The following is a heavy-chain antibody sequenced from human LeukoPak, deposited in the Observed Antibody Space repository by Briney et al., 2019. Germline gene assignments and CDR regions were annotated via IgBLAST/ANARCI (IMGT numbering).Heavy chain of an antibody. D-gene: IGHD2-15*01. J-gene: IGHJ6*03. CDR3: TTDPELVVVAVTYYYYYMDV. V-gene: IGHV3-15*01. CDR2: IKSKTDGGTT. Sequence: SGGSLRLSCAASGFTFSNAWMSWVRQAPGKGLEWGGRIKSKTDGGTTDYAAPVKGRFTISRDDSKNTLYLQMNSLKTEDTAVYSCTTDPELVVVAVTYYYYYMDVWGKGTTVTVSS. CDR1: GFTFSNAW.